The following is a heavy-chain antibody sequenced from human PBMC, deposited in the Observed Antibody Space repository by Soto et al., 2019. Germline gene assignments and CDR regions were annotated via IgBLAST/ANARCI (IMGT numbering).Heavy chain of an antibody. V-gene: IGHV4-61*01. CDR1: GGSVSSGSYY. D-gene: IGHD5-12*01. Sequence: SETLSLTCTVSGGSVSSGSYYWSWIRQPPGKGLEWIGYIYYSGSTNYNPSLKSRVTISVDTSKNQFSLKLTSVTAADTAVYYWARERVVATTQAFDYWGQGTLVTVSS. CDR2: IYYSGST. J-gene: IGHJ4*02. CDR3: ARERVVATTQAFDY.